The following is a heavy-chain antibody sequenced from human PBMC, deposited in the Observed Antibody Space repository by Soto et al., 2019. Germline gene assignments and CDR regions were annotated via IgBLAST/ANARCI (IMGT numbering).Heavy chain of an antibody. D-gene: IGHD6-19*01. CDR1: VYSFTSYW. CDR3: ARHDGSGRLDY. V-gene: IGHV5-51*01. CDR2: IYPGDSDT. J-gene: IGHJ4*02. Sequence: PGESLKISCKGSVYSFTSYWIGWVRQMPGKGLEGMGIIYPGDSDTXXSLSFQGXXTISAYKSISTXYLQWXSLKAWDTAMYYCARHDGSGRLDYWGQGTLVTVSS.